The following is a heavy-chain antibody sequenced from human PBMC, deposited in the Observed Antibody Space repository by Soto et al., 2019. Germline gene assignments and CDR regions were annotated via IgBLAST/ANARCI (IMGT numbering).Heavy chain of an antibody. CDR3: ARHVPIDYYYDSSGYYGAFDI. D-gene: IGHD3-22*01. CDR1: GYSFTSYW. Sequence: PGESLKISCKGSGYSFTSYWISWVRQMPGKGLEWMGRIDPSDSYTNYSPSFQGHVTISADKSISTAYLQWSSLKASDTAMYYCARHVPIDYYYDSSGYYGAFDIWGQGTMVT. J-gene: IGHJ3*02. CDR2: IDPSDSYT. V-gene: IGHV5-10-1*01.